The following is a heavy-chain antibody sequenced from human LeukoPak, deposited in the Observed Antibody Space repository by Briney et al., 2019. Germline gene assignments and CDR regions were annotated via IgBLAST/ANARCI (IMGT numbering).Heavy chain of an antibody. Sequence: PSETLSLTCTVSGGSISSSSYYWSWIRQPPGKGLEWIGYIYYSGSTNYNPSLKSRVTISVDTSKNQFSLKLSSVTAADTAVYYCAREGKYCSGGSCYSAYFDYWGREPWSPSP. J-gene: IGHJ4*02. D-gene: IGHD2-15*01. CDR3: AREGKYCSGGSCYSAYFDY. V-gene: IGHV4-61*01. CDR2: IYYSGST. CDR1: GGSISSSSYY.